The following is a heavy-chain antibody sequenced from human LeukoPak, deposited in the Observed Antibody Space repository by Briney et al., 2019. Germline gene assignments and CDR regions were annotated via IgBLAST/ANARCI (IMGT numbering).Heavy chain of an antibody. J-gene: IGHJ5*02. V-gene: IGHV1-18*01. Sequence: ASVKVSCKASGYTFTSYGISWVRQAPGQGLEWMGWISAYNGNTNYAQKLQGRVTMTTDTSTSTTYMELRSLRSDDTAVYYCARDRDLGYCSGGSFYGNWLDPWGPGTLVTVSS. CDR1: GYTFTSYG. CDR2: ISAYNGNT. CDR3: ARDRDLGYCSGGSFYGNWLDP. D-gene: IGHD2-15*01.